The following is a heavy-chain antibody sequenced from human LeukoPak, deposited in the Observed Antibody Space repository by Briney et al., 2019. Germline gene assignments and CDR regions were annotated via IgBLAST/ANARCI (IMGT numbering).Heavy chain of an antibody. D-gene: IGHD1-26*01. Sequence: GGSLRLSCAASGFTFSSYSMNWVRQAPGKGLEWVSSISSSSSYIYYADSVKGRFTISRDNAKNSLYLQMNSLRAEDTAVYYCTEGIVGATTAAFYYWGQGTLVTVSS. CDR1: GFTFSSYS. CDR2: ISSSSSYI. V-gene: IGHV3-21*01. J-gene: IGHJ4*02. CDR3: TEGIVGATTAAFYY.